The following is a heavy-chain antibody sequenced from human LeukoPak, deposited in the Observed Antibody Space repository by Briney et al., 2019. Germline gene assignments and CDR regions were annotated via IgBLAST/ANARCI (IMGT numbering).Heavy chain of an antibody. D-gene: IGHD2-2*01. CDR1: GGSFSGYY. J-gene: IGHJ4*02. CDR2: INHSGST. Sequence: SETLSLTCAVYGGSFSGYYWSWIRQPPGKGLEWIGEINHSGSTNHNPSLKSRVTISVDTSKNQFSLKLSSVTAADTAVYYCARPKRYCSSTSCYGGYYFDYWGQGTLVTVSS. CDR3: ARPKRYCSSTSCYGGYYFDY. V-gene: IGHV4-34*01.